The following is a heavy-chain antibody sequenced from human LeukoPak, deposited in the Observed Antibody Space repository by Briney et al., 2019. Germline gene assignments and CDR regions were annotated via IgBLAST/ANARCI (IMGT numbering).Heavy chain of an antibody. CDR2: ISAYNGNT. CDR1: GYTFTSYG. Sequence: ASVKVSCKASGYTFTSYGISWVRQAHGQGLEWMGLISAYNGNTNYAQKLQGRVTMTTDTSTSTAYMELRSLRSDDTAVYYCATDAVTIFGVVLWYYFDYWGQGTLVTVSS. D-gene: IGHD3-3*01. V-gene: IGHV1-18*01. CDR3: ATDAVTIFGVVLWYYFDY. J-gene: IGHJ4*02.